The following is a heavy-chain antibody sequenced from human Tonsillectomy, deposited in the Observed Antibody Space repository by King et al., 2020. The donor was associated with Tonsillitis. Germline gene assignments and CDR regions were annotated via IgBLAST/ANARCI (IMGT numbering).Heavy chain of an antibody. Sequence: VQLVESGGGLVQPGRSLRLSCAASGFTFHDYAMYWVRQAPGKGLEWVSGISWNSAYIGYADSVKGRFTISRDNAKNSLYLQMNSLRAEDTALYYCAKDMSSGSAYGEGYYYYYYGMDVWGQGTTVTVSS. CDR1: GFTFHDYA. CDR3: AKDMSSGSAYGEGYYYYYYGMDV. D-gene: IGHD3-10*01. CDR2: ISWNSAYI. J-gene: IGHJ6*02. V-gene: IGHV3-9*01.